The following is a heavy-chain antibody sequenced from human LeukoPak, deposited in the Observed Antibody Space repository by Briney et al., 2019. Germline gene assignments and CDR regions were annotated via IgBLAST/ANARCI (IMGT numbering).Heavy chain of an antibody. D-gene: IGHD3-10*01. J-gene: IGHJ4*02. V-gene: IGHV4-31*03. CDR2: IYYSGST. CDR1: GGSISSGGYY. Sequence: SETLSLTCTVSGGSISSGGYYWSWIRQHPGKGLEWIGYIYYSGSTYYNPSLKSRVTISVDTSKNQFSLKLSSVTAADTAVYYCASTQLWFGESPAIDYWGQGTLVTVSS. CDR3: ASTQLWFGESPAIDY.